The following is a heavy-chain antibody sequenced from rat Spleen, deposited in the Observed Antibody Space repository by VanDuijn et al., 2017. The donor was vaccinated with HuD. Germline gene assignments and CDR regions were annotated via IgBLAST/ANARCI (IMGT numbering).Heavy chain of an antibody. V-gene: IGHV5-31*01. Sequence: EVQLVESGGGLVQPGRSLKLACVASGFTVNNYWMTWIRQVPGKGLEWVASITNTGGNNYYPDSVKGRFTISSDNAKRTLYLQMNSLRSEDTATYYCARQDYGGYSEPFDYWGQGVMVTVSS. D-gene: IGHD1-11*01. CDR2: ITNTGGNN. CDR3: ARQDYGGYSEPFDY. J-gene: IGHJ2*01. CDR1: GFTVNNYW.